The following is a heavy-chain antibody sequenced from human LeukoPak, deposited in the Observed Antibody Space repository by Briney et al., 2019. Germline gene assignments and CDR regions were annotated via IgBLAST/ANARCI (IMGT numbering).Heavy chain of an antibody. CDR2: LSSSGSAF. V-gene: IGHV3-48*03. CDR3: ARSGLNRFDS. CDR1: GFTFRSYE. J-gene: IGHJ4*02. Sequence: GGSLRLSCEDSGFTFRSYEMNWVRQAPGKGLEWIAYLSSSGSAFSYADSVKARFTISRDNSKNTLYLQMNTLRAEDTAVYYCARSGLNRFDSWGQGTLVTVSS. D-gene: IGHD2-15*01.